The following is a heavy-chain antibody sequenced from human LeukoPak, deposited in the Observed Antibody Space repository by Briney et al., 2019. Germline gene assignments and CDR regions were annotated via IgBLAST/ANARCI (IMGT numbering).Heavy chain of an antibody. J-gene: IGHJ4*02. CDR3: ARDQEGFDY. V-gene: IGHV1-46*01. CDR1: GYSFTSNY. CDR2: IYPRDGST. Sequence: ASVKASCKASGYSFTSNYIHWVRQAPGQGLEWMGMIYPRDGSTSYAQKFQGRVTVTRDTSTSTVHMELSGLRSEDTAVYYCARDQEGFDYWGQGTLVTVSS.